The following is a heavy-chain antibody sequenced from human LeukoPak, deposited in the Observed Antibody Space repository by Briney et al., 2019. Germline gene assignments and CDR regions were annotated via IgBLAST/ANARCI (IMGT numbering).Heavy chain of an antibody. CDR3: VKVDTAMAFDY. V-gene: IGHV3-64D*06. J-gene: IGHJ4*02. CDR2: ISSNGGST. CDR1: GFTFSSYA. D-gene: IGHD5-18*01. Sequence: GGSLRLSCSASGFTFSSYAMHWVRQAPGKGLEYVSAISSNGGSTYYADSVKGRFTISRDNSKNTLYLQMSSLRAEDTAVYYCVKVDTAMAFDYWDQGTLVTVSS.